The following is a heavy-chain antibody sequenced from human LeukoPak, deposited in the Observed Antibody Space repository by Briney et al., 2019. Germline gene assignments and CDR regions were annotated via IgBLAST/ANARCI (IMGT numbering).Heavy chain of an antibody. CDR1: GFTLSSNY. CDR3: ARDFFWSGYYVDY. Sequence: GGSLRLSCAASGFTLSSNYMSWVRQAPGKGLEWVSVIYSGGSTYFADSVKGRFTTSRDNAKNTLYLQMNSLRAEDTAVYYCARDFFWSGYYVDYWGQGTLVTVSS. V-gene: IGHV3-66*01. D-gene: IGHD3-3*01. CDR2: IYSGGST. J-gene: IGHJ4*02.